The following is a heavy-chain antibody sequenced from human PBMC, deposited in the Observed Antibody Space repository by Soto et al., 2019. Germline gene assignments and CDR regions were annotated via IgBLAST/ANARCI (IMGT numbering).Heavy chain of an antibody. CDR3: ARVGQPPSDY. CDR1: GGSFSGYY. Sequence: SETLSLTCAVSGGSFSGYYWSWIRQPPGKGLEWIGEIIHTGSTNYNPSLKSRITISVDTSKKQFSLKLSSVTAADTAVYYCARVGQPPSDYWGQGTLVAVAS. V-gene: IGHV4-34*12. D-gene: IGHD3-10*01. CDR2: IIHTGST. J-gene: IGHJ4*02.